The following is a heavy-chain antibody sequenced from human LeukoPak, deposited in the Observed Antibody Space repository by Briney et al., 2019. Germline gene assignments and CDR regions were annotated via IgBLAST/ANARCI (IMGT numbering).Heavy chain of an antibody. CDR3: AKDRHLRGSGSRYYFDY. CDR2: ISYDGSNK. CDR1: GFTFSSYG. J-gene: IGHJ4*02. D-gene: IGHD1-26*01. V-gene: IGHV3-30*18. Sequence: GRSLRLSCAASGFTFSSYGMHWVRQAPGKGLEWVAVISYDGSNKYYADSVKGRFTISRDNSKNTLYLQMNSLRAEDTAVYYCAKDRHLRGSGSRYYFDYWGQGTLVTVSS.